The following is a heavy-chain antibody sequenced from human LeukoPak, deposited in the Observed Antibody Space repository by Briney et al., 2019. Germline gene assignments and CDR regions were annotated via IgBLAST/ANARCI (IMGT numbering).Heavy chain of an antibody. J-gene: IGHJ6*03. CDR3: ARGAMVQGVTMHYYYYMDV. CDR1: GFTVSTNY. V-gene: IGHV3-53*01. D-gene: IGHD3-10*01. Sequence: GGSLRLSCAASGFTVSTNYINWVRQAPGKGLEWVSVIYSDGSGGSAFYADSVRGRFTISRDNSKNRVFLQMNSLRAEDTAVYYCARGAMVQGVTMHYYYYMDVWGKGTTVTVSS. CDR2: IYSDGSGGSA.